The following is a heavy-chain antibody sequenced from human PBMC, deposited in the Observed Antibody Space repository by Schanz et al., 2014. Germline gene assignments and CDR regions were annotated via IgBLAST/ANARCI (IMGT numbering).Heavy chain of an antibody. J-gene: IGHJ4*02. CDR3: ARHCGGDCYPY. V-gene: IGHV3-30*04. D-gene: IGHD2-21*01. Sequence: QVQLVESGGGVVQPGRSLRLSCAGYGFTFSSYAMHWVRQAPGKGLEWVAVISYDGSNKYYADSVKGRFTISRDNSKNTLYLQMNSLRAEDTAVYYCARHCGGDCYPYWGQGTLLVTVSS. CDR2: ISYDGSNK. CDR1: GFTFSSYA.